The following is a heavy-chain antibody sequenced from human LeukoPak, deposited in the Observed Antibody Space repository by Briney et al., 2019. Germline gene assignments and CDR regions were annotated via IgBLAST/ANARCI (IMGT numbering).Heavy chain of an antibody. V-gene: IGHV3-21*04. CDR3: ARVEGYSYEAD. CDR1: GFTFNSYS. D-gene: IGHD5-18*01. CDR2: IRSSSSYK. Sequence: GGSLRLSCAASGFTFNSYSMNCVRQARGKGLEWCSSIRSSSSYKYYAESVKGRFTIYRDNSKNTLYLQMNSLRAEDTAVYYCARVEGYSYEADWGQGTLVTVSS. J-gene: IGHJ4*02.